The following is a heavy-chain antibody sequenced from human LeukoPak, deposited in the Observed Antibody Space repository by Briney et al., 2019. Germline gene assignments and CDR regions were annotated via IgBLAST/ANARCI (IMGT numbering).Heavy chain of an antibody. V-gene: IGHV4-59*01. CDR3: AGWNLDWFDP. CDR2: IYYSGST. Sequence: PSETLSLTCTVSGGSISSYYWSWIRQPPGKGLEWIGYIYYSGSTNYNPSLKSRVTISVDTSKNQFSLKLSSVTAADTAVYYCAGWNLDWFDPWGQGTLVTVSS. D-gene: IGHD1-7*01. J-gene: IGHJ5*02. CDR1: GGSISSYY.